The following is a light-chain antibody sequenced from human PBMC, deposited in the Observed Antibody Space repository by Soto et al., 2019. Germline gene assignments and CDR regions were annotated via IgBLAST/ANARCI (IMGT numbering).Light chain of an antibody. CDR3: QQLNSYPSALT. J-gene: IGKJ4*01. CDR2: AAS. Sequence: DIQLTQSPSFLSASVGDRVTITCRASQGISSYLAWYQQKPGKAPKLLIYAASTLQSGVPSRFSGSGSGTEFTLRISSLQPEDFATYYCQQLNSYPSALTFGGGTKVEIK. V-gene: IGKV1-9*01. CDR1: QGISSY.